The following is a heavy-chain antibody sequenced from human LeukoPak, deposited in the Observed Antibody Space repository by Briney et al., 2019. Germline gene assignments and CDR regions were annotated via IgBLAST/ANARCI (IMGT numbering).Heavy chain of an antibody. CDR2: IYHSGST. Sequence: PSETLSLTCTVSGYSISSGYYWGWIRQPPGKGLEWIGSIYHSGSTYYNPSLKSRVTISVDTSKNQFSLKLSSVSAADTAVYYCARALSGSYAYWGQGTLVTVSS. CDR3: ARALSGSYAY. D-gene: IGHD1-26*01. J-gene: IGHJ4*02. CDR1: GYSISSGYY. V-gene: IGHV4-38-2*02.